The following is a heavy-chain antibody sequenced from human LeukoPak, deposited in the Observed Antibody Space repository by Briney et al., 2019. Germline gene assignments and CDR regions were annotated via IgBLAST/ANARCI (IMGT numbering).Heavy chain of an antibody. V-gene: IGHV3-30*18. J-gene: IGHJ4*02. CDR2: ISYDGSNK. CDR1: GCTFGRYG. CDR3: AKGSNRGVATIDY. Sequence: PGGSLRLSCAASGCTFGRYGMHGVRRAPGKGLDWVAVISYDGSNKYYADSVKGRFTISRDNSMHTLYLQMNSLRAEDTAVYYCAKGSNRGVATIDYWGQGTLVTVSS. D-gene: IGHD5-12*01.